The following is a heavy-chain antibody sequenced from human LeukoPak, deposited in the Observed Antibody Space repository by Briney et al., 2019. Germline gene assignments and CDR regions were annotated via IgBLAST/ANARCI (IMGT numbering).Heavy chain of an antibody. V-gene: IGHV4-39*02. D-gene: IGHD6-6*01. J-gene: IGHJ5*02. CDR2: IYSSGST. CDR1: GGSISISCNY. Sequence: PSETLSLTCTVSGGSISISCNYWDWIRQPPGKGLEWIGSIYSSGSTYYNPSLKSRVTISVDTSKDHFSLKLNSVTAADTAVYYCAKLSTAARLAWFDPWGQGTLVTVSS. CDR3: AKLSTAARLAWFDP.